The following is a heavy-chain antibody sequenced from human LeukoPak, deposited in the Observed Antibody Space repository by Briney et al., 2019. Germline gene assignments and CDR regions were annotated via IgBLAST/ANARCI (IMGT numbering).Heavy chain of an antibody. CDR1: GFTFSSYS. J-gene: IGHJ3*02. V-gene: IGHV3-53*01. CDR2: IYSGGST. Sequence: GGSLRLSCAASGFTFSSYSMSWVRQAPGKGLEWVSVIYSGGSTYYADSVKGRFTISRDNSKNTLYLQMNSLRAEDTAVYYCARAGVDIVVVPAANDAFDIWGQGTMVTVSS. CDR3: ARAGVDIVVVPAANDAFDI. D-gene: IGHD2-2*01.